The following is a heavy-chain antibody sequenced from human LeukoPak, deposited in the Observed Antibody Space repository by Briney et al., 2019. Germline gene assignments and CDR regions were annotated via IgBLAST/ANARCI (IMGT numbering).Heavy chain of an antibody. D-gene: IGHD4-17*01. J-gene: IGHJ4*02. V-gene: IGHV1-18*01. Sequence: GASVKVSCKASGYTFTSYGISWVRQAPGQGLEWMGWISAYNGNTNYAQKLQGRVTMTTDTSTSTAYMELRSLRSDDTAVYYCARDQDHGDYLYYFDYWGQGTLVTVSS. CDR1: GYTFTSYG. CDR3: ARDQDHGDYLYYFDY. CDR2: ISAYNGNT.